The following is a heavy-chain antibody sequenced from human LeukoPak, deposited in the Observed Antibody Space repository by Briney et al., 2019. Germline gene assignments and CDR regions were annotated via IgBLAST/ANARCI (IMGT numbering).Heavy chain of an antibody. V-gene: IGHV5-51*01. CDR3: ARHSCSTKGCYAREIDS. CDR2: IFPGDSDT. J-gene: IGHJ4*02. CDR1: GYNFANYW. Sequence: GESLKISCKGSGYNFANYWIVWVRQMPGKALEWMGIIFPGDSDTRYSPSFQGQVTISADKSISTAYLQWASLKASDTAMYYCARHSCSTKGCYAREIDSWGQGTLVTISS. D-gene: IGHD2-2*01.